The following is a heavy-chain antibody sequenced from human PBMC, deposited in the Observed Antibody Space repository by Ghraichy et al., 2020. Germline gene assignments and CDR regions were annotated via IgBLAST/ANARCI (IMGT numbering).Heavy chain of an antibody. CDR1: GFTFTTYW. V-gene: IGHV3-7*01. CDR3: ARSWGGGWCDP. D-gene: IGHD3-16*01. J-gene: IGHJ5*02. Sequence: GGSLRLSCVASGFTFTTYWMSWVRQAPGKGLEWVANIKQDGNEKYYVDSVNGRFTVSRDNAKNSLYLQMNSLRADDTAVYYCARSWGGGWCDPWGQGTLVTVSS. CDR2: IKQDGNEK.